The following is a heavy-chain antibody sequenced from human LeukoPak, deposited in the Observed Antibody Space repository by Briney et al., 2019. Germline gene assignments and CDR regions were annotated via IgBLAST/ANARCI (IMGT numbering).Heavy chain of an antibody. CDR3: AKDRTPDGYYSIDF. J-gene: IGHJ4*02. CDR2: IVGHGGGI. CDR1: GFTFSTYA. V-gene: IGHV3-23*01. Sequence: GGSLRLSCAPSGFTFSTYAMNWVRQAPRKGLEWVAVIVGHGGGIHYADSVKGRFTISRDNSQNTVYLQMNDLRAEDTATYYCAKDRTPDGYYSIDFWGQGTLVTVSS. D-gene: IGHD2-21*01.